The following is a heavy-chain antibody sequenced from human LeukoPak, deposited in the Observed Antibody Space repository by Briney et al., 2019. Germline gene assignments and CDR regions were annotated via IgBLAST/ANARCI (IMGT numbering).Heavy chain of an antibody. CDR1: GFTVSSNS. J-gene: IGHJ4*02. Sequence: GGSLRLSCTVSGFTVSSNSMSWVRQAPGKGLEWVSFIYSDNTHYSDSVKGRFTISRDNSKNTLYLQMNSLRAEDTAVYYCARRAGADSHPYDYWGQGTLVTVS. V-gene: IGHV3-53*01. D-gene: IGHD2-21*02. CDR3: ARRAGADSHPYDY. CDR2: IYSDNT.